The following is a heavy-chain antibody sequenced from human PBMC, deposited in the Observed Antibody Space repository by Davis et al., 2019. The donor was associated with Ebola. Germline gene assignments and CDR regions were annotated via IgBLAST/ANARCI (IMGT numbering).Heavy chain of an antibody. CDR2: ISSSGSTI. Sequence: GESLKISCAASGFTFSSYEMNWVRQAPGKGLEWVSYISSSGSTIYYADSVKGRFTISRDNAKSSLYLQMNSLRAEDTAVYYCARAGLRGYCSGGSCEWFDPWGQGTLVTVSS. D-gene: IGHD2-15*01. V-gene: IGHV3-48*03. J-gene: IGHJ5*02. CDR3: ARAGLRGYCSGGSCEWFDP. CDR1: GFTFSSYE.